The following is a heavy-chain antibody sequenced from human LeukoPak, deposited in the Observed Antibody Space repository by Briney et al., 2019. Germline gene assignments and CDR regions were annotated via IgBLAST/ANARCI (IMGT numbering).Heavy chain of an antibody. CDR3: AGQISGGYYYYNLDV. Sequence: SETLSLTCTVSGGSISSYYWSWIRQPPGKGLEWIAYIYYSGSTNYNPSLKSRVTISVDTSKNQFSLKLSSVTAADTAVYYCAGQISGGYYYYNLDVWGQGTTVTVSS. V-gene: IGHV4-59*08. CDR1: GGSISSYY. D-gene: IGHD3-10*01. J-gene: IGHJ6*02. CDR2: IYYSGST.